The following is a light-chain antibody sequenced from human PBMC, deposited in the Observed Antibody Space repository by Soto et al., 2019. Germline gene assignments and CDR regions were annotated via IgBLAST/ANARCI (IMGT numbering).Light chain of an antibody. V-gene: IGKV3-20*01. CDR2: GGS. CDR3: QQWSSSPRT. CDR1: QSLTNSL. J-gene: IGKJ2*01. Sequence: EIVLTQSPGTLSLSPGERATLSCRASQSLTNSLLAWYQQKPGQAPKVLIYGGSNRATGSTDRFSGSGSGTDVTPTISRLEPADVVVYYCQQWSSSPRTFGQGTKLEIK.